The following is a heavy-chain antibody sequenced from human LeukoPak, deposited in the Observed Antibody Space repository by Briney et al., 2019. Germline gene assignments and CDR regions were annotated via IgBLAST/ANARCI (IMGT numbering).Heavy chain of an antibody. Sequence: GGSLRLSCAASGFIFSSYSMNWVRQAPGKGLERVSYLGPTSSTISYADSVKGRFTISRDNSQNTVHLQMNSLRAEDTAVYYCARGLQGYYDSLTGYYRGRYYFDYWGQGTLVTVSS. D-gene: IGHD3-9*01. V-gene: IGHV3-48*01. J-gene: IGHJ4*02. CDR2: LGPTSSTI. CDR1: GFIFSSYS. CDR3: ARGLQGYYDSLTGYYRGRYYFDY.